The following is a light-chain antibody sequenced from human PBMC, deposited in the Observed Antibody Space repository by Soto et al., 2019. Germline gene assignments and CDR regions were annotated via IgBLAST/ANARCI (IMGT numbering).Light chain of an antibody. CDR2: DAS. CDR1: QSISTW. V-gene: IGKV1-5*01. Sequence: DIQMTQSPSTRSAFVGDRLTITCRASQSISTWLALYQQKPGKAPKLLIYDASSLKSGVPSRFSGSGSGTEFTLTTSSLQTDDFATYYCQQYYSSAPSWTFGQGTKVDIK. J-gene: IGKJ1*01. CDR3: QQYYSSAPSWT.